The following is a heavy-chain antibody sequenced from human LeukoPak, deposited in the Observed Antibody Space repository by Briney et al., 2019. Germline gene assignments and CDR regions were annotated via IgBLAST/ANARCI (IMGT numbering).Heavy chain of an antibody. CDR2: IWPDDSDT. CDR3: ASRRRDAFDV. Sequence: GESLKISCKVSRDIFAFYWIAWVRPMPGKGLESMGIIWPDDSDTRYSPSFRGQVTISADKSISTAFLQWNSLKASDTAMYYCASRRRDAFDVWGQGTMVTVSS. J-gene: IGHJ3*01. CDR1: RDIFAFYW. V-gene: IGHV5-51*01. D-gene: IGHD6-6*01.